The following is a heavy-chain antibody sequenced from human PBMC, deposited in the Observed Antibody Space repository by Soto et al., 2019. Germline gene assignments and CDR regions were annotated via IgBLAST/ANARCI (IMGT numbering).Heavy chain of an antibody. V-gene: IGHV3-30-3*01. Sequence: QMQLVESGGGVVQPGRSLRLSCEASGLTFSGYAMHWVRQAPGKGLEWVAITSYDGSSKYYADSVKGRFTISRDNSKNTLKLQMNSLRADDTSVYYCAIDRNSRFYYFCMDVWGQGTTVTVSS. D-gene: IGHD6-13*01. CDR3: AIDRNSRFYYFCMDV. CDR2: TSYDGSSK. J-gene: IGHJ6*02. CDR1: GLTFSGYA.